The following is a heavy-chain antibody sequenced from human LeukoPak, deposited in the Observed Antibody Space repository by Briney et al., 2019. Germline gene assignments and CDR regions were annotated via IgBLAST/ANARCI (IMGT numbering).Heavy chain of an antibody. J-gene: IGHJ4*02. CDR3: ARDDQDIVVVPAAIPPYYFDY. D-gene: IGHD2-2*02. CDR2: IWYDGSNK. CDR1: GFTFSSYG. Sequence: GRSLRLSCAASGFTFSSYGMHWVRQAPGKGLEWVAVIWYDGSNKYYADSVKGRFTISRDNSKNTLYLQMDSLRAEDTAVYYCARDDQDIVVVPAAIPPYYFDYWGQGTLVTVSS. V-gene: IGHV3-33*01.